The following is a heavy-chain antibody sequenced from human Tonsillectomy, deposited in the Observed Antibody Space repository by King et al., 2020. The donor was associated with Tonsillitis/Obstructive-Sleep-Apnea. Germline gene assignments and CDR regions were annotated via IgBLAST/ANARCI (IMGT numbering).Heavy chain of an antibody. V-gene: IGHV4-59*01. Sequence: VQLQESGPRLVKPSETLSLTCTVSGGSISGYYWSWIRQPPGRGLEWIGYIYFSGGTRYNPSLKSRVTISVDTSKNQFSLRLSSVTAADTAVYYCAREVEAVDAFAIWGQGTMVTVSS. CDR2: IYFSGGT. CDR1: GGSISGYY. D-gene: IGHD2-15*01. CDR3: AREVEAVDAFAI. J-gene: IGHJ3*02.